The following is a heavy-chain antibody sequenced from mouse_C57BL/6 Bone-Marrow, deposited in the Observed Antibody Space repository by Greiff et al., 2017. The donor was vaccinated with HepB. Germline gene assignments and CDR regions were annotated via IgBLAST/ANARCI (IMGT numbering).Heavy chain of an antibody. CDR2: ILPGSGST. J-gene: IGHJ4*01. Sequence: QVQLKESGAELMKPGASVKLSCKATGYTFTGYWIEWVKQRPGHGLEWIGEILPGSGSTNSNEKFKGKATFTADTSSNTAYMQLSSLTTEDSAIYYCARSTMGGRDYYAMDYWGQGTSVTVSS. V-gene: IGHV1-9*01. CDR1: GYTFTGYW. D-gene: IGHD2-1*01. CDR3: ARSTMGGRDYYAMDY.